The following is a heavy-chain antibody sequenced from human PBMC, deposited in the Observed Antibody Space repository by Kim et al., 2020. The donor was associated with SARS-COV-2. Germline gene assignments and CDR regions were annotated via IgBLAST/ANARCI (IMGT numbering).Heavy chain of an antibody. J-gene: IGHJ4*02. Sequence: SVKVSCKASGGTFSSYAISWVRQAPGQGLEWLGGIIPIFGTANYAQKFQGRVTITADESTSTAYMELSSLRSEDTAVYYCARTDYYDSSGYFDYWGQGTLVTVSS. V-gene: IGHV1-69*13. CDR3: ARTDYYDSSGYFDY. D-gene: IGHD3-22*01. CDR2: IIPIFGTA. CDR1: GGTFSSYA.